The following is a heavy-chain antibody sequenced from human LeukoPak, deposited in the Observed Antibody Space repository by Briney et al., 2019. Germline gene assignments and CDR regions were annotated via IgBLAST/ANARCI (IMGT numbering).Heavy chain of an antibody. CDR2: INHSGIT. J-gene: IGHJ1*01. D-gene: IGHD3-16*01. V-gene: IGHV4-34*01. Sequence: SETLSLTCAVYGGSFSGYYWSWVRQPPGEGLEWIGEINHSGITNNNPSLKSRVPISVDTSKNQFSLKLSSVTAADTAVYYCARPNFLYTYAYGYWGQGTLVTVSS. CDR3: ARPNFLYTYAYGY. CDR1: GGSFSGYY.